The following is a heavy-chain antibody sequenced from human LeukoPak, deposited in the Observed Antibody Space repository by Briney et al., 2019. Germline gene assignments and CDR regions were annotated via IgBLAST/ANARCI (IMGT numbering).Heavy chain of an antibody. Sequence: GGSLRLSCTVSGFTFSDYSLSWIRQSPGKGLEWISYITSGGGSIFYADFVEGRFTISRDNAENSLYLQLNSLRDEDTAVYYCARWIDGFDVWGQGTMVTVSS. J-gene: IGHJ3*01. V-gene: IGHV3-11*01. D-gene: IGHD2-2*03. CDR1: GFTFSDYS. CDR2: ITSGGGSI. CDR3: ARWIDGFDV.